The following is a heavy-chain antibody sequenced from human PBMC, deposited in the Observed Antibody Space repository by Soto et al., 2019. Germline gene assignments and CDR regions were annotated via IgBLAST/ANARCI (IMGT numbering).Heavy chain of an antibody. J-gene: IGHJ4*02. V-gene: IGHV4-59*01. CDR3: VGGGDIAAAGPYFDY. CDR1: GGSISSYY. CDR2: IYYSGST. D-gene: IGHD6-13*01. Sequence: QVQLQESGPGLVKPSETLSLTCTVSGGSISSYYWSWIRQPPGKGLEWIGYIYYSGSTNYNPSLNSRVTISADQSNNQFSLKLSSVTAADTAGYYWVGGGDIAAAGPYFDYWGQGTLVTVSS.